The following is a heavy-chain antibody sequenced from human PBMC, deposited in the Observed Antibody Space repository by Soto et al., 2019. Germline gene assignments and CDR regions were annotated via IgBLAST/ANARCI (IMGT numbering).Heavy chain of an antibody. CDR2: ISGTGYTT. CDR1: GFTFTNFA. D-gene: IGHD2-2*01. Sequence: PGGSLRLSCAASGFTFTNFAMNWVRQAPGKGLEWVSVISGTGYTTYNADSVKGRFTISRDNSMNTAFLQMNSLRAEDTALYYCAKGYCSSTSCSFDYWRQGTLVTGSS. V-gene: IGHV3-23*01. J-gene: IGHJ4*02. CDR3: AKGYCSSTSCSFDY.